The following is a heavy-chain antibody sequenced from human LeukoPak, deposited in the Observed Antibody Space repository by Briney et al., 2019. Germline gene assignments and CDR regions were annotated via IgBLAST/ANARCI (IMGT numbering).Heavy chain of an antibody. Sequence: GASVKVSCKASGYTFTRYYMHWVRQAPGQRLEWMGIINPSGGSTSYAQRFQGRVTMTGDMSTSTVYMELSSLRSEDTAVYYCAKYADYLRYFDWLWLRAFDIWGQGTMVTVSS. CDR1: GYTFTRYY. CDR3: AKYADYLRYFDWLWLRAFDI. CDR2: INPSGGST. V-gene: IGHV1-46*01. D-gene: IGHD3-9*01. J-gene: IGHJ3*02.